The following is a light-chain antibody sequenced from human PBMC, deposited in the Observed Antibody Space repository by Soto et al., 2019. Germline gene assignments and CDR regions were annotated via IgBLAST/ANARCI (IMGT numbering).Light chain of an antibody. Sequence: QSVLTQPPSVSGAPGQRVTISCTGSSSNIGAGYDVHWYQQLPGTAPKLLIYGNSNRPSGVPDRFSGSKSGTSASLAITGLQAEDDADYYCQYYDSSLSGYVFGTGTNVTVL. CDR2: GNS. CDR3: QYYDSSLSGYV. J-gene: IGLJ1*01. CDR1: SSNIGAGYD. V-gene: IGLV1-40*01.